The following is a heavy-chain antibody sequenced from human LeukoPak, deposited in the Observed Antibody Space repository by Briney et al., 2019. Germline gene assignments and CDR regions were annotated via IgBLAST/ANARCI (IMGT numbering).Heavy chain of an antibody. D-gene: IGHD6-19*01. CDR1: GYTFTSYG. V-gene: IGHV1-18*01. Sequence: ASVKVSCKASGYTFTSYGISWVRQAPGQGLEWMGWISAYNGNTNYAQKLQGRVTMTTDTSTSTAYMELRSLRSDDTAVYCCAREVLEKWLVLYYYGMDVWGQGTTVTASS. J-gene: IGHJ6*02. CDR3: AREVLEKWLVLYYYGMDV. CDR2: ISAYNGNT.